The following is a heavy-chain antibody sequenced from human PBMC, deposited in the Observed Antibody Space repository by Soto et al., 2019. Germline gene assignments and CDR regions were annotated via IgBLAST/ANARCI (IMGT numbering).Heavy chain of an antibody. CDR3: ARDPGLWLVRGGAFDI. D-gene: IGHD6-19*01. J-gene: IGHJ3*02. CDR2: IYYSGST. Sequence: QVQLQESGPGLVKPSETLSLTCTVSGGSISSYYWSWIRQPPGKGLEWIGYIYYSGSTNYNPSLKTRVTISVDTSKNQFSLKLSSVTAADTAVYYCARDPGLWLVRGGAFDIWGQGTMVTVSS. CDR1: GGSISSYY. V-gene: IGHV4-59*01.